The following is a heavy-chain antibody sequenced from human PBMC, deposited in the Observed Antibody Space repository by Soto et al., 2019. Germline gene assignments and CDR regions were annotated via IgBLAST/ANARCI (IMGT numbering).Heavy chain of an antibody. J-gene: IGHJ5*02. CDR1: GYSFTNND. CDR3: ARMETFGSLNWFDP. V-gene: IGHV1-8*01. Sequence: ASVRVSCKASGYSFTNNDVSWVRQATGQGLEWMGWMNPGSGDTGYAQKFQGRVTMTRDISIATAYMELSSLRSDDTAIYYCARMETFGSLNWFDPWGQGTLVTVSS. CDR2: MNPGSGDT. D-gene: IGHD3-16*01.